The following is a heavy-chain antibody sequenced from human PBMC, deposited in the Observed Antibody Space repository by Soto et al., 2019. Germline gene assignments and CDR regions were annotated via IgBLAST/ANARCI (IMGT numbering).Heavy chain of an antibody. CDR2: IYYSGST. Sequence: SETLSLTCTVSGGSISSYYWSWIRQPPVNGLEWIGYIYYSGSTNYNPSLKSRVTISVDTSKNQFSLKLSSVTAADTAVYYCARAGGQSLYSSSSTVDYWGQGTLVTVSS. CDR1: GGSISSYY. V-gene: IGHV4-59*13. CDR3: ARAGGQSLYSSSSTVDY. D-gene: IGHD6-6*01. J-gene: IGHJ4*02.